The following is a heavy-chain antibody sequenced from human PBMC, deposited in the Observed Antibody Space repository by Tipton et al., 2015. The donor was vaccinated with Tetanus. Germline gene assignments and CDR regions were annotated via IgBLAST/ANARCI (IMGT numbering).Heavy chain of an antibody. CDR2: ISYDGSNK. D-gene: IGHD3-22*01. CDR3: ARSGWVVVITHFDY. V-gene: IGHV3-30-3*01. J-gene: IGHJ4*02. Sequence: SLRLSCAASGFTFSSYAMHWARQAPGKGLEWVAVISYDGSNKYYADSVKGRFTISRDNSKNTLYLQMNSLRAEDTAVYYCARSGWVVVITHFDYWGQGTLVTVSS. CDR1: GFTFSSYA.